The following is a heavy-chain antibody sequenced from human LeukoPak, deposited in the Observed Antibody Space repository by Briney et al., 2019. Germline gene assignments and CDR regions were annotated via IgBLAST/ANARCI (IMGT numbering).Heavy chain of an antibody. CDR3: ARDDYGDYKAVN. Sequence: GGSLRLSCEASGFTLSSYYMNWVRQAPGKGLEWVSVIYDGGSTHYIDSVKGRFTISRDTLKNTLDLHMYSLRADDTAVYYCARDDYGDYKAVNWGQGTLVTVSS. CDR2: IYDGGST. V-gene: IGHV3-53*01. D-gene: IGHD4-17*01. CDR1: GFTLSSYY. J-gene: IGHJ4*02.